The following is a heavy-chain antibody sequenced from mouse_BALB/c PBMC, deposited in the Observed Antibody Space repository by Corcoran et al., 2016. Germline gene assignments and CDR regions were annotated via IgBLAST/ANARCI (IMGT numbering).Heavy chain of an antibody. CDR1: GFNINDTY. Sequence: EVQLQQSGAELVKPGASVKLSCTASGFNINDTYMHWVKQRPEQGLEWIGRIDPANGNTKYDPKFQGKATITADTASNTAYLQLSSLTSEDTAVYYCASGGFADYGGQGTTLTVSS. CDR2: IDPANGNT. V-gene: IGHV14-3*02. CDR3: ASGGFADY. J-gene: IGHJ2*01.